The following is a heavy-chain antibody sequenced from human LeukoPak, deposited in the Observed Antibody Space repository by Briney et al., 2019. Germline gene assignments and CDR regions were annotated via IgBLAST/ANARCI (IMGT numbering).Heavy chain of an antibody. CDR1: GYTLTELS. J-gene: IGHJ4*02. D-gene: IGHD3-22*01. CDR3: AADYYDSSGYYYLWY. CDR2: FDPEDGET. Sequence: ASVKVSCKVSGYTLTELSMHWVRQAPGKGLEWMGGFDPEDGETIYAQKFQGRVTMTEDTSTDTAYMELSSLRSEDTAVYYCAADYYDSSGYYYLWYWGQGTLVTVSS. V-gene: IGHV1-24*01.